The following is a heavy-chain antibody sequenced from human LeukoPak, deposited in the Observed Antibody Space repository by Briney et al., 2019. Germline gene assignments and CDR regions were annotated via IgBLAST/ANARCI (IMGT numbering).Heavy chain of an antibody. J-gene: IGHJ3*02. V-gene: IGHV3-66*01. CDR2: IYSGGST. D-gene: IGHD3-9*01. CDR3: ARNVLRYFDWLSNYHDAFDI. CDR1: GFTVSSNY. Sequence: PGGSLRLSCAASGFTVSSNYMSWVRQAPGKGLEWVSVIYSGGSTYYADSVKGRFTISRDNSKNTLYLQMNSLRAEDTAVYYCARNVLRYFDWLSNYHDAFDIWGQGTMVTVSS.